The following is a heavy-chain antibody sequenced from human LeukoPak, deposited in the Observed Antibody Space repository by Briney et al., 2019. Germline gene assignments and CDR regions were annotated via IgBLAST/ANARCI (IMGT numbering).Heavy chain of an antibody. Sequence: GGSLRLSCAASGFIFSSYWMHWVRQVSGKGLVWVSRIEGDGSSTTYAESVKGRFTISRDNAKNTLYLQVNSLRAEDTAVYYCARGYGSGSQYYFDYWGQGTLVTVSS. V-gene: IGHV3-74*03. CDR2: IEGDGSST. J-gene: IGHJ4*02. D-gene: IGHD3-10*01. CDR3: ARGYGSGSQYYFDY. CDR1: GFIFSSYW.